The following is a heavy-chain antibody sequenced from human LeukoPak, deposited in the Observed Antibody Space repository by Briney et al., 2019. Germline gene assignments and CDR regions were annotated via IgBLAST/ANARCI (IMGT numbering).Heavy chain of an antibody. D-gene: IGHD3-10*01. CDR3: AKAPYGSGSYYDY. Sequence: GGSLRLSCAASGFTFSSYSMNWVRQAPGKGLEWVSPISSSTSYIFYADSMKGRFTISRDNAKNSLYLQMNSLRAEDTAVYYCAKAPYGSGSYYDYWGQGTLVTVSS. CDR2: ISSSTSYI. CDR1: GFTFSSYS. J-gene: IGHJ4*02. V-gene: IGHV3-21*01.